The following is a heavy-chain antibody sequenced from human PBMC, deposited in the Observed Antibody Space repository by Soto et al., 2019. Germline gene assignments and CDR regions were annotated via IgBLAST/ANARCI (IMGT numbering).Heavy chain of an antibody. CDR1: GYTFTGDY. Sequence: ASVKVSCKASGYTFTGDYMHWVRQAPGEGLEGMGWINPNSGGTNYAQKFQGWVTMTRDTSISTAYMELSRLRSDDTAVYYCARELTEDYDFWSGYPQRYYGMDVWGQGTTVTVSS. CDR2: INPNSGGT. D-gene: IGHD3-3*01. J-gene: IGHJ6*02. V-gene: IGHV1-2*04. CDR3: ARELTEDYDFWSGYPQRYYGMDV.